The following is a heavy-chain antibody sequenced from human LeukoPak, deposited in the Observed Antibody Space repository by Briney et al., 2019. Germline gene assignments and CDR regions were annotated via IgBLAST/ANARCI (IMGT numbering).Heavy chain of an antibody. CDR2: IYYNGST. J-gene: IGHJ4*02. D-gene: IGHD3-10*01. Sequence: SEPLSLPCTVSGGPVSIGSYYWTWIQQPPAKGVEWYGYIYYNGSTNYNPSLKSRVTISVDTSKNQFSLKLSSVAAADTAVYYCARVGGHGSGTYVVDYWGQGTLVSVSS. CDR1: GGPVSIGSYY. V-gene: IGHV4-61*01. CDR3: ARVGGHGSGTYVVDY.